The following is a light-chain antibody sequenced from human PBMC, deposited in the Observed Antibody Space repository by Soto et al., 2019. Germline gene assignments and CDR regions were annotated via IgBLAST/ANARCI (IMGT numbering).Light chain of an antibody. CDR1: QSINIY. CDR3: QQSYRSPYT. Sequence: IQLTQSPSSLSASVGDRVTVTCRASQSINIYLNWYQQKPGKAPTLLIYGASTLQSGVTSRFSGGGSRTDFTLTISSLQTEDFATYNCQQSYRSPYTFGQGTKLEI. CDR2: GAS. V-gene: IGKV1-39*01. J-gene: IGKJ2*01.